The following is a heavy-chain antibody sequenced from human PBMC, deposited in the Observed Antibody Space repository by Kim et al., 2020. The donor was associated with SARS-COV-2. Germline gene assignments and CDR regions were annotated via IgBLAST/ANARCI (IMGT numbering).Heavy chain of an antibody. Sequence: RVTISVDTSKNQFSLKLSSVTAADTAVYYCARGDIVVVPAANHGYGAFDIWGQGTMVTVSS. J-gene: IGHJ3*02. V-gene: IGHV4-34*01. CDR3: ARGDIVVVPAANHGYGAFDI. D-gene: IGHD2-2*01.